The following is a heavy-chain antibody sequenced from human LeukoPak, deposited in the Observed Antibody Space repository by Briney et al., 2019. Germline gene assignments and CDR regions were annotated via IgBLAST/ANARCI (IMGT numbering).Heavy chain of an antibody. Sequence: GESLKISCKXXGYSFTSXXXXXXXQMXXEGLELMGIIYPGDXXTRYXPSLQGXXXXXXDKSISTAYLQWSSMEASDTAMYYCARRGSDYWGQGTLVTVSS. CDR3: ARRGSDY. CDR1: GYSFTSXX. V-gene: IGHV5-51*01. CDR2: IYPGDXXT. J-gene: IGHJ4*02.